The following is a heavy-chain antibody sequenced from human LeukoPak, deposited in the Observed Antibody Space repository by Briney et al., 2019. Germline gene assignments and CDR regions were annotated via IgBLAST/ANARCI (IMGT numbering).Heavy chain of an antibody. V-gene: IGHV3-30-3*01. CDR2: ISYDGSNK. CDR1: GFTFSSYA. D-gene: IGHD3-22*01. Sequence: GRSLRLSCAASGFTFSSYAMHWVRQAPGKGLEWVAVISYDGSNKYYADSVKGRFTISRDNSKNTLYLQMNSLRAEDTAVYYCAREGGAADSSGYFDYWGQGTLVTVSS. CDR3: AREGGAADSSGYFDY. J-gene: IGHJ4*02.